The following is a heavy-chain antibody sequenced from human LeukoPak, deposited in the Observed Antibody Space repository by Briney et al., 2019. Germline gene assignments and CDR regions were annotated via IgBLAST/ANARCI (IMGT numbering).Heavy chain of an antibody. CDR1: GFTVSSNY. D-gene: IGHD2-2*02. Sequence: GGSLRLSCAASGFTVSSNYMSWVRQAPGKGLEWVSVIYSGGSTYCADSVKGRFTISRDNSKNTLYLQMNSLRAEDTAVYYCAREGCSSTSCYSGGMDVWGQGTTVTVSS. J-gene: IGHJ6*02. V-gene: IGHV3-66*02. CDR3: AREGCSSTSCYSGGMDV. CDR2: IYSGGST.